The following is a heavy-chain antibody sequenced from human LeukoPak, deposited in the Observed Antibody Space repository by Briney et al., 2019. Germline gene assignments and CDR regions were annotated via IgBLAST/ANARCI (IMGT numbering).Heavy chain of an antibody. CDR3: AKDPSDYYDSSGYYFDY. D-gene: IGHD3-22*01. J-gene: IGHJ4*02. CDR2: ISWNSGSI. V-gene: IGHV3-9*01. Sequence: GGSLRLSCAASGFTFDDYAMHWVRQAPGKGLEWVSGISWNSGSIGYADSVRGRFTISRDNAKNSLYLQMNSLRAEDTALYYCAKDPSDYYDSSGYYFDYWGQGTLVTVSS. CDR1: GFTFDDYA.